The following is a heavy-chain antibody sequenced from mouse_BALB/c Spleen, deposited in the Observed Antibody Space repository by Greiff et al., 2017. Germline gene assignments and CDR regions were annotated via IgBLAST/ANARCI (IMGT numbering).Heavy chain of an antibody. Sequence: EVMLVESGGGLVQPGGSLKLSCAASGFTFSSYGMSWVRQTPDKRLEFVATINSNGGSTYYPDSVKGRFTISRDNAKNTLYLQMSSLKSEDTAMYYCSREGYYGIYFDYWGQCTTLTVSS. CDR1: GFTFSSYG. V-gene: IGHV5-6-3*01. CDR3: SREGYYGIYFDY. J-gene: IGHJ2*01. D-gene: IGHD2-1*01. CDR2: INSNGGST.